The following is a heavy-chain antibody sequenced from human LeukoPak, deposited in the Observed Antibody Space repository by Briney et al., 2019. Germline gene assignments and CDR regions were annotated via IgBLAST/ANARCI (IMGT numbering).Heavy chain of an antibody. V-gene: IGHV4-59*02. CDR1: GGSVSSYY. J-gene: IGHJ4*02. CDR3: ARVGDWSGSYYYFDY. D-gene: IGHD3-3*01. Sequence: SETLSLTCTVSGGSVSSYYWSWIRQPPGKGLQWLGYIDYSGRTNYNPSLKSRFTISIDTSKNQFSLKLGSVTAADTAVYYCARVGDWSGSYYYFDYWGQGTLVIVSS. CDR2: IDYSGRT.